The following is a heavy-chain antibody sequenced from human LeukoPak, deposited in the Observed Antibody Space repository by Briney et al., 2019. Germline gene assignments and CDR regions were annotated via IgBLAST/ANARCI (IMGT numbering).Heavy chain of an antibody. CDR2: INHSGST. D-gene: IGHD6-13*01. J-gene: IGHJ5*02. CDR1: GGSISSGGYY. V-gene: IGHV4-31*03. CDR3: ARGRGPQQLVLLGSRKNWFDP. Sequence: SETLSLTCTVSGGSISSGGYYWSWIRQHPGKGLEWIGEINHSGSTNYNPSLKSRVTISVDTSKNQFSLKLSSVTAADTAVYYCARGRGPQQLVLLGSRKNWFDPWGQGPLVTVSS.